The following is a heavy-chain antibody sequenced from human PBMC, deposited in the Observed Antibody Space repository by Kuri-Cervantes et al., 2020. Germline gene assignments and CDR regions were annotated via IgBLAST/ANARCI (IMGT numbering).Heavy chain of an antibody. CDR3: ARGQWLARRAFDI. D-gene: IGHD6-19*01. J-gene: IGHJ3*02. CDR1: GGTFSSYA. V-gene: IGHV1-69*05. CDR2: IIPIFGTT. Sequence: SVKVSCKASGGTFSSYAISWVRQAPGQGLEWMGGIIPIFGTTNYAQKFQGRLTITTDESTNTAYMELSSLRSEDTAVYYCARGQWLARRAFDIWGQGTMVTVSS.